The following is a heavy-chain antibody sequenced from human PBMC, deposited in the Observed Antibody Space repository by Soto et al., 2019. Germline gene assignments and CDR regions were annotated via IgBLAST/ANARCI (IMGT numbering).Heavy chain of an antibody. CDR3: ARGTVVVPARN. J-gene: IGHJ4*02. CDR2: IHPSGGGT. V-gene: IGHV1-46*02. Sequence: ASVKVSCKPSGYTFNTYYLHWVRQAPGQALEWMGVIHPSGGGTTYAQKFLGRVTMTRDTSTSTVYMELSSLRSEDTAVYYCARGTVVVPARNWGQGTLVTVSS. CDR1: GYTFNTYY. D-gene: IGHD2-2*01.